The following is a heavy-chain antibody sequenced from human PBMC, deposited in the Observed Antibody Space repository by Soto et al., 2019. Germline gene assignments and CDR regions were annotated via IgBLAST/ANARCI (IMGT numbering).Heavy chain of an antibody. V-gene: IGHV3-23*01. J-gene: IGHJ4*02. CDR3: AKGEAARSEFDY. D-gene: IGHD6-6*01. CDR1: GFTFSTYA. CDR2: ITGSGGGT. Sequence: GGSLRLSCAASGFTFSTYAMTWVRQAPGKGPEWVSSITGSGGGTYYADSVKGRFTISRDNSKNTLYLQMNSLRAEDTSVYYCAKGEAARSEFDYWGQGTLVTVSS.